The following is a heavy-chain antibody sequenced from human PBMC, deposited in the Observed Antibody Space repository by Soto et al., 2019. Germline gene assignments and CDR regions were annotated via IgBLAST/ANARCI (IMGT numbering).Heavy chain of an antibody. CDR3: ARSLVVVVIEDAFDI. V-gene: IGHV1-69*13. CDR2: IIPIFGTA. CDR1: GGTFSSYA. J-gene: IGHJ3*02. D-gene: IGHD3-22*01. Sequence: SVKVSCKASGGTFSSYAISWVRQAPGQGLEWMGGIIPIFGTANYAQKFQGRVAITADESTSTAYMELSSLRSEDTAVYYCARSLVVVVIEDAFDIWGQGTMVTVSS.